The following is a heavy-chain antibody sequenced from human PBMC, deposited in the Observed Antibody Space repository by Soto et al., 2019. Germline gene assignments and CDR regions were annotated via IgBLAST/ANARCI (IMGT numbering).Heavy chain of an antibody. D-gene: IGHD4-17*01. CDR2: ISGSGGST. Sequence: QLGGSLRLSCAASGFTFSSYAMSWVRQAPGKGLEWVSAISGSGGSTYYADSVKGRFTISRDNSKNTLYLQMNSLRAEDTAVYYCAKVFSRSAVTTYDYWGQGTLVTVSS. V-gene: IGHV3-23*01. CDR3: AKVFSRSAVTTYDY. J-gene: IGHJ4*02. CDR1: GFTFSSYA.